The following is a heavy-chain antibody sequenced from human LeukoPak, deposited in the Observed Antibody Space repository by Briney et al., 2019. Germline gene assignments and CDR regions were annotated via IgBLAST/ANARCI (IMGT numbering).Heavy chain of an antibody. Sequence: GGSLRLSCAASGFTFDDYAMHWVRLAPGKGLEWVSGISWNSGSIGYADSVKGRFTISRDNAKNSLYLQMNSLRAEDTALYYCAKDVAKATVTTPWFDPWGQGTLVTVSS. CDR3: AKDVAKATVTTPWFDP. J-gene: IGHJ5*02. D-gene: IGHD4-17*01. V-gene: IGHV3-9*01. CDR1: GFTFDDYA. CDR2: ISWNSGSI.